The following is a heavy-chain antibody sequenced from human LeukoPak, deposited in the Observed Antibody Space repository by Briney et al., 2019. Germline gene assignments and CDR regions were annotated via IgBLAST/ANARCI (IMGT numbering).Heavy chain of an antibody. Sequence: PGGSLRLSCAASGFTFSSYAMSWVRQAPGKGLEWVSAISGSGGSTYYADSVKGRFTISRDNSKNTLYLQMNSLRAEDTAVYYCAPHVYPLDTGNYYWGQGTLVTVSS. CDR2: ISGSGGST. D-gene: IGHD5-18*01. V-gene: IGHV3-23*01. J-gene: IGHJ4*02. CDR3: APHVYPLDTGNYY. CDR1: GFTFSSYA.